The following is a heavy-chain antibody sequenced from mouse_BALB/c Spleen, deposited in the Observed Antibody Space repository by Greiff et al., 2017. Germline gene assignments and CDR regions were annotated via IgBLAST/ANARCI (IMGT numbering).Heavy chain of an antibody. CDR2: INPSNGGT. CDR1: GYTFTSYY. V-gene: IGHV1S81*02. D-gene: IGHD1-1*01. CDR3: TRGLTTVVARDAMDY. Sequence: QVQLKESGAELVKPGASVKLSCKASGYTFTSYYMYWVKQRPGQGLEWIGEINPSNGGTNFNEKFKSKATLTVDKSSSTAYMQLSSLTSEDSAVYYCTRGLTTVVARDAMDYWGQGTSVTVSS. J-gene: IGHJ4*01.